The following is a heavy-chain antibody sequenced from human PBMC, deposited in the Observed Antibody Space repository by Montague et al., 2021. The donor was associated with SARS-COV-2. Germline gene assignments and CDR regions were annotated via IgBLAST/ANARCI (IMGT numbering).Heavy chain of an antibody. Sequence: SETLSLTCSVSGFSISSGFYWAWIRQSPAMGPEWIGTVYHSGYTHYNPSLKGRVTVSIDTSKNQFSLTVTSVTAADTAVYFCARRGYTGSDYFDYWGQGTLVTVSS. J-gene: IGHJ4*02. V-gene: IGHV4-38-2*01. CDR3: ARRGYTGSDYFDY. CDR1: GFSISSGFY. CDR2: VYHSGYT. D-gene: IGHD5-12*01.